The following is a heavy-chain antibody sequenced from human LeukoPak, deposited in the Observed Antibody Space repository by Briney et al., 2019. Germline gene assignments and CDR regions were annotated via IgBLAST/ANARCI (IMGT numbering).Heavy chain of an antibody. CDR1: GFTFNSYT. Sequence: GGSLRLSCAASGFTFNSYTMNWVRQAPGKGLEWVSSISTSSSYIYYADSVKGRFTISRDNAKNSLYLQMNGLRAEDTAVYYCARGDLYYYDSSGGDYWGQGTLVTVSS. CDR3: ARGDLYYYDSSGGDY. J-gene: IGHJ4*02. CDR2: ISTSSSYI. V-gene: IGHV3-21*01. D-gene: IGHD3-22*01.